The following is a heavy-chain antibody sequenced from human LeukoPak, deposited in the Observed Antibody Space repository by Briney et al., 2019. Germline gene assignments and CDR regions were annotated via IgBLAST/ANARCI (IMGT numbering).Heavy chain of an antibody. CDR1: GFTFSSYS. Sequence: PGGALRLSCAASGFTFSSYSMNWVPQAPGRGLEWVSYISSSSSTIYYADSAKDRFTIPRDNAKNSLYLQVNSLRDEDTAVYYCARDFDIWGQGTMVTVSS. J-gene: IGHJ3*02. CDR3: ARDFDI. V-gene: IGHV3-48*02. CDR2: ISSSSSTI.